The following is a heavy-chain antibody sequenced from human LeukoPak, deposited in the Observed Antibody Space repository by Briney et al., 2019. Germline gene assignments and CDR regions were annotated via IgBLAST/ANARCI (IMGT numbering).Heavy chain of an antibody. CDR1: GFTFISYA. CDR3: AKDLSWNDGSEDY. J-gene: IGHJ4*02. Sequence: GGSLRLSCAASGFTFISYAMTWVRQAPGKGLEWVSTITSSGANTYDADSVKGRFTLSRDNSKNTVYLEMNSLRAEDTAVYYCAKDLSWNDGSEDYWGQGTLVTVSS. CDR2: ITSSGANT. D-gene: IGHD1-1*01. V-gene: IGHV3-23*01.